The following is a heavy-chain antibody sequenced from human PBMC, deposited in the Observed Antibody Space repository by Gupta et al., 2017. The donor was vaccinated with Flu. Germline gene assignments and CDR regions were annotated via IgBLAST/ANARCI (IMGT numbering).Heavy chain of an antibody. CDR2: IKQDGSQT. CDR1: GFSFSSYW. Sequence: EVQLVESGGGLVQPGGSLRLSCAASGFSFSSYWMTWVRQAPGKGLEWVANIKQDGSQTYYVDSVKGRFTISRDNTKNSLYRQMTSLRAEDTAVYYCVREVRIQMWFPGFDYWGQGTLVTVPS. J-gene: IGHJ4*02. D-gene: IGHD5-18*01. V-gene: IGHV3-7*01. CDR3: VREVRIQMWFPGFDY.